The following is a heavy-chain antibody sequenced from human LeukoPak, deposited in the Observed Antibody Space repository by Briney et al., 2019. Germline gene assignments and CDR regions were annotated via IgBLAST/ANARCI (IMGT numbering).Heavy chain of an antibody. V-gene: IGHV4-59*01. CDR1: GGSISSYY. J-gene: IGHJ5*02. D-gene: IGHD3-22*01. Sequence: PSETLSLTCTVSGGSISSYYWSWIRQPPGKGLEWIGYIYYSGSTNYNPSLKSRVTISVDTSKNQFSLKLSSVTAADTAVYYCARDRASYYDSLWFDPWGQGTLVTVSS. CDR3: ARDRASYYDSLWFDP. CDR2: IYYSGST.